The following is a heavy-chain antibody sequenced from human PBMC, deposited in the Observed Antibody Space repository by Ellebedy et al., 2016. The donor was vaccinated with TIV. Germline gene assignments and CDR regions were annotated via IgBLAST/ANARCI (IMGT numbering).Heavy chain of an antibody. CDR3: ARVLRATSGMDV. V-gene: IGHV1-2*02. J-gene: IGHJ6*02. D-gene: IGHD4/OR15-4a*01. Sequence: ASVKVSCKTSGYVFAAYYIHWVRQAPGQGLEWMGWINPDSGGTNLPQKFQGRVTMTRDTSVNTAYMELTILKSDDTAVYYCARVLRATSGMDVWGQGTTVIVS. CDR2: INPDSGGT. CDR1: GYVFAAYY.